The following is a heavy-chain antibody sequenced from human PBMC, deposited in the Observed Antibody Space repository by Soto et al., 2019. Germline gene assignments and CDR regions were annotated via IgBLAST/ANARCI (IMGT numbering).Heavy chain of an antibody. CDR1: GYTFTGYY. V-gene: IGHV1-2*02. D-gene: IGHD2-15*01. CDR3: ARAKKRSGYCSGGSCYSSGMDV. Sequence: QVQLVQSGAEVKKPGASVKVSCKASGYTFTGYYMHWVRQAPGQGLEWMGWINPNSGGTNYAQKFQGRVPMTRDTSISTAYMELSRLRSDDTAVYYCARAKKRSGYCSGGSCYSSGMDVWSQGTTVTVSS. J-gene: IGHJ6*02. CDR2: INPNSGGT.